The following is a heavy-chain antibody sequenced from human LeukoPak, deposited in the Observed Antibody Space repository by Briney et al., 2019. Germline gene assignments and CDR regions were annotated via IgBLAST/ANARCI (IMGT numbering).Heavy chain of an antibody. Sequence: GGSLRLSCAASGFTFSSYDMHWVRQAPGKGLEWVAVISYDGSNKYYADSVKGRFTISRDNSKNTLYLQMNSLRAEDTAVYYCAKDSWNGVYDYWGQGTLVTVSS. CDR3: AKDSWNGVYDY. CDR1: GFTFSSYD. J-gene: IGHJ4*02. D-gene: IGHD1-1*01. V-gene: IGHV3-30*18. CDR2: ISYDGSNK.